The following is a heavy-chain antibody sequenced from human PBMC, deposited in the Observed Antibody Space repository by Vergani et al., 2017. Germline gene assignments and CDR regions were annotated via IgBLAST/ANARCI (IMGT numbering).Heavy chain of an antibody. J-gene: IGHJ2*01. V-gene: IGHV4-39*01. CDR2: IYNSGNG. CDR3: ASGKYYSDSTSHFRGRYFDV. D-gene: IGHD3-16*01. CDR1: GDSIISRSYY. Sequence: QMQLQESGPGLVKASETLSLTCTVSGDSIISRSYYWGWIRQPPGKGLEWIGSIYNSGNGDSSSSLMSRVTISADTSKNQFSLRLRSVTAADTAVYYCASGKYYSDSTSHFRGRYFDVWGGGTLVTVPS.